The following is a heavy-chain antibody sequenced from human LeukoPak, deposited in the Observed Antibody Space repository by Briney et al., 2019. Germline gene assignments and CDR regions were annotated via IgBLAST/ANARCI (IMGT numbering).Heavy chain of an antibody. Sequence: GGSLRLSCAASAFTVSSNYMNWVRQAPGKGLEWVSVIYSGGSTYYADSVKGRFTISRDNSKNTLYLQMNSLRAEDTAVYYCARAYGSADPFDIWGLGTMVTVSP. CDR1: AFTVSSNY. V-gene: IGHV3-53*01. CDR3: ARAYGSADPFDI. D-gene: IGHD3-16*01. CDR2: IYSGGST. J-gene: IGHJ3*02.